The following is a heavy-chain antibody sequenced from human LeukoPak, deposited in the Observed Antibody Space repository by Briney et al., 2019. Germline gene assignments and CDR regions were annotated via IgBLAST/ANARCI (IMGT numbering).Heavy chain of an antibody. Sequence: SETLSPTCTVSGGSISSYYWSWIRLPPGKGLEWIGYIYYTGATYYNPSLKSRVTISLDTSKNQFSLKLSSVTAADAAVYYCARAGYSHGTGYYFDYWGQGALVTVSS. D-gene: IGHD5-18*01. V-gene: IGHV4-59*01. CDR2: IYYTGAT. CDR3: ARAGYSHGTGYYFDY. CDR1: GGSISSYY. J-gene: IGHJ4*02.